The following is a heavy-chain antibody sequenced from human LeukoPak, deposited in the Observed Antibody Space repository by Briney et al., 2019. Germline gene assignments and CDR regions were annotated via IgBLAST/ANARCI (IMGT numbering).Heavy chain of an antibody. V-gene: IGHV1-18*01. CDR1: GYTFTSYG. D-gene: IGHD2-2*01. J-gene: IGHJ4*02. CDR3: ARAGTYCSSTSCHPRYFDY. CDR2: ISAYNGNT. Sequence: GASVKVSCKASGYTFTSYGISWVRQAPGQGLEWMGWISAYNGNTNYAQKLQGRVTMTTDTSTSTAYMELRSLRSDDTAVYYCARAGTYCSSTSCHPRYFDYWGQGTLVTVSS.